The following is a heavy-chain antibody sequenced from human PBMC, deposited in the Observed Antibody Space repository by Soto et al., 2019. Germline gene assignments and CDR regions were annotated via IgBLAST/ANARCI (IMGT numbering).Heavy chain of an antibody. D-gene: IGHD2-15*01. Sequence: EVQLLDSGGGLVQPGGSLRLSCAASGFTFSNYAMSWVRQAPGKRLEWVSGVGGSGDSTYYADSVKGRFTISRDNSKDTLSLQMNSLRAEDTAVYYCAKSPLGYCSGGSCYPPHYFDYWGQGTLVTVSS. J-gene: IGHJ4*02. CDR1: GFTFSNYA. CDR2: VGGSGDST. V-gene: IGHV3-23*01. CDR3: AKSPLGYCSGGSCYPPHYFDY.